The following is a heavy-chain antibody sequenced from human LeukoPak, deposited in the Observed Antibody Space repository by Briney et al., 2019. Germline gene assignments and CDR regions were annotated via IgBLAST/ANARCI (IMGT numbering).Heavy chain of an antibody. Sequence: SETLSLTCAVSGVSISSSNWWSWVRQPPGKGLEWIGEIYHSGSTNYNPSLKSRVTISVDKSKNQFSLKLSSVTAADTAVYYCARRVLGGTNWFDPWGQGTLVTVSS. CDR3: ARRVLGGTNWFDP. J-gene: IGHJ5*02. D-gene: IGHD3-10*01. CDR1: GVSISSSNW. V-gene: IGHV4-4*02. CDR2: IYHSGST.